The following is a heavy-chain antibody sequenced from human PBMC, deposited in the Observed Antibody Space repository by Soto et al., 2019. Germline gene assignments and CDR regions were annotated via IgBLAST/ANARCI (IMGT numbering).Heavy chain of an antibody. D-gene: IGHD3-9*01. CDR3: ARGGDYDILTELPSYYYYGMDV. V-gene: IGHV1-69*13. Sequence: SVKVSCKASGGTFSSYAISWVRQAPGQGLEWMGGIIPIFGTANYAQKFQGRVTITADESTSTAYMELSSLRSEDTAVYYCARGGDYDILTELPSYYYYGMDVWGQGTTVTVSS. CDR1: GGTFSSYA. J-gene: IGHJ6*02. CDR2: IIPIFGTA.